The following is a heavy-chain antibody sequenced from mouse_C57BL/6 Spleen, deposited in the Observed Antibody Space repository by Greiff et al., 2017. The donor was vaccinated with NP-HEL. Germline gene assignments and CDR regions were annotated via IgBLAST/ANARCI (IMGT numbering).Heavy chain of an antibody. V-gene: IGHV1-82*01. CDR3: VYGSSFAY. CDR1: GYAFSSSW. Sequence: VQLQQSGPELVKPGASVKISCKASGYAFSSSWMNWVKQRPGKGLEWIGRIYPGDGDTNYNGKFKGKATLTADKSSSTAYMQLSSLTSEDSAVYFCVYGSSFAYWGQGTLVTVSA. CDR2: IYPGDGDT. D-gene: IGHD1-1*01. J-gene: IGHJ3*01.